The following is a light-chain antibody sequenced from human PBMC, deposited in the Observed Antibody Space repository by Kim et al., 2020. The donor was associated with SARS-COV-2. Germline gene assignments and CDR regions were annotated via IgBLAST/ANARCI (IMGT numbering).Light chain of an antibody. CDR1: QSISNW. Sequence: SASVGDRVTITCRASQSISNWLAWYQQKPGKAPKLLIYQASSLENGVPSRFSGSGSGTEFSLTISSLQPDDFATYYCQQYNSHWTFGQGTKVDIK. J-gene: IGKJ1*01. V-gene: IGKV1-5*03. CDR2: QAS. CDR3: QQYNSHWT.